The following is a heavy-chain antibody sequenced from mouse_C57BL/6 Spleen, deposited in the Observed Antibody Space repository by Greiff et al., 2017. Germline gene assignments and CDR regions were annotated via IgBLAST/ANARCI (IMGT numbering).Heavy chain of an antibody. D-gene: IGHD1-1*01. V-gene: IGHV8-12*01. CDR3: ARRKSRYCGGSHWYFDV. CDR1: GFSLSTSGMG. J-gene: IGHJ1*03. CDR2: ISWDDDK. Sequence: VKLMESGPGILQSSQTLSLTCSFSGFSLSTSGMGVSWIRQPSGKGLEWLAHISWDDDKRSNPSLKRRLTISKDTSRNQVYLKITSVDTADTATYYCARRKSRYCGGSHWYFDVWGTGTTVTVSS.